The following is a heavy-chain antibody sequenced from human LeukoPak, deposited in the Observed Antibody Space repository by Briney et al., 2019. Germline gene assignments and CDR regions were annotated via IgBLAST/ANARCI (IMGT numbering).Heavy chain of an antibody. CDR2: ISWNSGSI. CDR1: GFTFDDYA. Sequence: TGGSLRLSCAASGFTFDDYAMHWVRQAPGKGLEWVSGISWNSGSIGYADSVKGRFTISRDNAKNSLYLQMNSLRAEDTAVYYCARDGVYYGSGRYSLAGYYYYYYMDVWGKGTTVTISS. CDR3: ARDGVYYGSGRYSLAGYYYYYYMDV. V-gene: IGHV3-9*01. D-gene: IGHD3-10*01. J-gene: IGHJ6*03.